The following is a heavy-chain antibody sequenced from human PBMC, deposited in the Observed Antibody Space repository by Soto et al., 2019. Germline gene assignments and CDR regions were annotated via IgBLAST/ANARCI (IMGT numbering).Heavy chain of an antibody. J-gene: IGHJ4*02. CDR3: ARSGDNYNLLDY. CDR1: GFTFSDYY. CDR2: SSDSGTFT. D-gene: IGHD1-1*01. V-gene: IGHV3-11*06. Sequence: PGGFLRLSCAASGFTFSDYYISWIRQAPGKGLEWLSYSSDSGTFTRYADSVKGRFSISSDNAKNSLYLQINSLRGEDTAIYYCARSGDNYNLLDYWGQGTPVTASS.